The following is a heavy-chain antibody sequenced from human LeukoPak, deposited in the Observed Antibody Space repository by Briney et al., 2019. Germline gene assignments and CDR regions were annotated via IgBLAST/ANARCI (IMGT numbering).Heavy chain of an antibody. V-gene: IGHV3-73*01. CDR2: IRSKRNSYAT. CDR3: TRVFERFGELGHNWFDP. J-gene: IGHJ5*02. CDR1: GFAFSVSA. D-gene: IGHD3-10*01. Sequence: GGSLKLSCAASGFAFSVSAVHWVRQASGEGLEWVGRIRSKRNSYATAYAASVKGRFTISRDDSKITVYLQMNSLKTEDTAVYYCTRVFERFGELGHNWFDPWGQGTLVTVSS.